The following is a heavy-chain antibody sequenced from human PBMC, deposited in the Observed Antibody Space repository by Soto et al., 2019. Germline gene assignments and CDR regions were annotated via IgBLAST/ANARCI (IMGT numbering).Heavy chain of an antibody. V-gene: IGHV3-66*01. J-gene: IGHJ5*02. CDR1: GFTVSSNY. CDR2: IYSGGST. CDR3: ARNYGSGSYLWFDP. Sequence: EVQLVESGGGLVQPGGSLRLSCAASGFTVSSNYMSWVRQAPGKGLEWVSVIYSGGSTYYADSVKGSFTISRDNSKNTLYLQMNSLRAEDTAVYYCARNYGSGSYLWFDPWGQGTLVTVSS. D-gene: IGHD3-10*01.